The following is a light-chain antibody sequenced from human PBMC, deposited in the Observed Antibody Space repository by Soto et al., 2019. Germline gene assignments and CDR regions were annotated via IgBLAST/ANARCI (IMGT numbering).Light chain of an antibody. Sequence: DMVMTETPLSSPFTVGQAASVSCRSSQSRVHNDGNTYLSWFQQRPGQPPRLLIYKVSDRFSGVPDRFSGSGAGTDFTLPISRXAAEDVGVYHCMQAPQSSWTFGQGTKVDNK. J-gene: IGKJ1*01. V-gene: IGKV2-24*01. CDR1: QSRVHNDGNTY. CDR2: KVS. CDR3: MQAPQSSWT.